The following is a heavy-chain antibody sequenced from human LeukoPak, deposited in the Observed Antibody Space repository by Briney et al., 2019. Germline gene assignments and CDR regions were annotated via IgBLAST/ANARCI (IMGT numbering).Heavy chain of an antibody. D-gene: IGHD3-10*01. CDR1: GFIFSSYE. CDR3: ATSGSDAFDI. CDR2: ISSSGSTI. J-gene: IGHJ3*02. V-gene: IGHV3-48*03. Sequence: PGGSLRLSCAASGFIFSSYEMNWVRQAPGKGLEWVSYISSSGSTIYYADSVKGRFTISRDNAKNSLYLQMNSLRAEDTAVYYCATSGSDAFDIWGQGTMVTASA.